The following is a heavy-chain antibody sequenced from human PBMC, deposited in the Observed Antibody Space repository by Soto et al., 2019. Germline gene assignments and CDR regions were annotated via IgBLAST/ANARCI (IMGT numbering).Heavy chain of an antibody. J-gene: IGHJ4*02. V-gene: IGHV2-5*02. D-gene: IGHD6-19*01. Sequence: QITLKESGPTLMKPTQTLTLTCTFSGFSLSTSGVGVGWIRQPPGKALEWLALIYWDDDKHSSPSLKSRLTITKDTSKTQVVLTMTNMDPVDTATYYCAHKAAGGGYFDFWGQGTLVTVSS. CDR3: AHKAAGGGYFDF. CDR1: GFSLSTSGVG. CDR2: IYWDDDK.